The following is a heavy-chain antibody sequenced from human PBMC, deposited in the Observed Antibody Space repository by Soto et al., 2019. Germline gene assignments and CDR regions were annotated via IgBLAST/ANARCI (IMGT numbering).Heavy chain of an antibody. D-gene: IGHD3-22*01. V-gene: IGHV4-59*01. CDR1: GGSISSYY. CDR3: ARIATYDSSGYPDY. J-gene: IGHJ4*02. CDR2: IYYSGST. Sequence: PSETLSLTCTVSGGSISSYYWSWIRQPPGKGLEWIGYIYYSGSTNYNPSLKSRVTISVDTSKNQFSLKLSSVTAADTAVYYCARIATYDSSGYPDYWGQGTLVTVSS.